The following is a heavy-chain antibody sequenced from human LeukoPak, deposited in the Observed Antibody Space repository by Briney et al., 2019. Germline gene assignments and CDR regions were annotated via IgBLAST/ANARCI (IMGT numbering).Heavy chain of an antibody. Sequence: PGGSLRLSCAASGFTVSSNYMSWVRQAPGKGLEWVSVIYSGGSTYYADSVKGRFTISRDNSKNTLYLQMNSLRAEDTAVYYCAGEITMVRGESSAYYYGMDVWGKGTTVTVSS. CDR1: GFTVSSNY. D-gene: IGHD3-10*01. CDR3: AGEITMVRGESSAYYYGMDV. V-gene: IGHV3-53*01. CDR2: IYSGGST. J-gene: IGHJ6*04.